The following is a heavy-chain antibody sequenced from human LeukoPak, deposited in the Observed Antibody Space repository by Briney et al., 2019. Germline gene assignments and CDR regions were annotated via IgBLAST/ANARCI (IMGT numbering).Heavy chain of an antibody. J-gene: IGHJ4*02. V-gene: IGHV1-8*01. CDR1: GYTFTSYD. CDR2: MNPNSGNT. D-gene: IGHD5-18*01. CDR3: ASDVDTAMGRDY. Sequence: ASVKVSCKASGYTFTSYDTNWVRQATRQGLEWMGWMNPNSGNTGYAQKFQGRVTMTRNTSISTAYMELSSLRSEDTAVYYCASDVDTAMGRDYWGQGTLVTVSS.